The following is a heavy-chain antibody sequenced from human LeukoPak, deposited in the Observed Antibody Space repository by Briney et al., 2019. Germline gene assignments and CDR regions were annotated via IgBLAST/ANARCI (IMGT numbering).Heavy chain of an antibody. CDR1: GFVFSRKE. D-gene: IGHD1-26*01. J-gene: IGHJ4*02. CDR3: ARGGRSSDTFDF. V-gene: IGHV3-13*01. CDR2: IDVVSDT. Sequence: PGGSLILACAASGFVFSRKEMHWIRQVTGKGLEWVSTIDVVSDTYYSDSVKGRFTISREDDKKSLFLQMNSLAAGDTGVYYCARGGRSSDTFDFGGQGTLVTVSS.